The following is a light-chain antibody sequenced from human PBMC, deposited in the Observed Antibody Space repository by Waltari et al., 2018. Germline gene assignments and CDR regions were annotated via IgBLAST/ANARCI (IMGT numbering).Light chain of an antibody. J-gene: IGLJ2*01. Sequence: QSVLTHPPSVSEAPRQSVTISGSGSSSNIRSNGVNWYQQVPGKAPKLLIYFDDLLPSGVSDRFAASKSGTSASLAISGLQSDDEADYYCSVWDASVNGVIFGGGTRLTVL. CDR1: SSNIRSNG. CDR3: SVWDASVNGVI. V-gene: IGLV1-36*01. CDR2: FDD.